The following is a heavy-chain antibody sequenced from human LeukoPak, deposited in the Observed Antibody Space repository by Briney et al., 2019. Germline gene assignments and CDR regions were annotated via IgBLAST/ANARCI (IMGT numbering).Heavy chain of an antibody. D-gene: IGHD3-22*01. CDR2: IYYSGST. V-gene: IGHV4-61*01. Sequence: SETLSLTCTVSGGSVSSGSYYWGWIRQPPGKGLEWIGNIYYSGSTNYNPSLKSRVTISVDTSKNQFSLKLSSVTAADTAVYYCARVDYYYDSSGYSTRGAFDIWGQGTMVTVSS. CDR3: ARVDYYYDSSGYSTRGAFDI. CDR1: GGSVSSGSYY. J-gene: IGHJ3*02.